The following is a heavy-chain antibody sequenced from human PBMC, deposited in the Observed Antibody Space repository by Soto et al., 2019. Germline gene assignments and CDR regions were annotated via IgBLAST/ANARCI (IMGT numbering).Heavy chain of an antibody. CDR1: GYTFTGYY. D-gene: IGHD3-16*01. Sequence: ASVKVSCKASGYTFTGYYMHWVRQAPGQGLEWMGWINPNSGGTNYAQKFQGRVTMTRDTSISTAYMELSRLRSDDTAVYYCARERGILYYYYYGMDVWGQGTTVTVSS. CDR2: INPNSGGT. J-gene: IGHJ6*02. CDR3: ARERGILYYYYYGMDV. V-gene: IGHV1-2*02.